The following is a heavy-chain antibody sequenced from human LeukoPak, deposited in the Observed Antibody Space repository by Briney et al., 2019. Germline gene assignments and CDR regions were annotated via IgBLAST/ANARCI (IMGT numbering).Heavy chain of an antibody. CDR2: IIPIFGTA. CDR1: GGTFSSYA. D-gene: IGHD6-13*01. CDR3: ARDRGKIAAAGTGWFDP. J-gene: IGHJ5*02. V-gene: IGHV1-69*01. Sequence: SVKFSCKASGGTFSSYAISWVRQAPGQGLEWMGGIIPIFGTANYAQNFQGRVTITADESTSTAYMELSSLRSEDTAVYYCARDRGKIAAAGTGWFDPWGQGTLVTVSS.